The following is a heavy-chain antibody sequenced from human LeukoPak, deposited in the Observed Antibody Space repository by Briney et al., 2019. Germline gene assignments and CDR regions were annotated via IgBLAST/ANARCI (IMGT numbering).Heavy chain of an antibody. CDR3: ARGRGFPVAGESLDY. V-gene: IGHV3-48*01. Sequence: HPGGSLRLSCAASGFTFANYVTHWVRQAPGKGLEWVSYISSSSSTIYYADSVKGRFTISRDNAKNSLYLQMNSLRAEDTAVYYCARGRGFPVAGESLDYWGQGTLVTVSS. D-gene: IGHD6-19*01. J-gene: IGHJ4*02. CDR1: GFTFANYV. CDR2: ISSSSSTI.